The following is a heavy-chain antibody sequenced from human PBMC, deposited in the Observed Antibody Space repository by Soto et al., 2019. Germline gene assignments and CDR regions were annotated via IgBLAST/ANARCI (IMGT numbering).Heavy chain of an antibody. CDR2: IYYSGST. D-gene: IGHD5-12*01. CDR3: ARDPIGYGGWFDP. CDR1: GGSISSYY. J-gene: IGHJ5*02. Sequence: SETLSLTCTVSGGSISSYYWSWIRQPPGKGLEWIGYIYYSGSTNYNPSLKSRVTISVDTSKNQFSLKLSSVTAADTAVYYCARDPIGYGGWFDPWGQGTLVTVSS. V-gene: IGHV4-59*01.